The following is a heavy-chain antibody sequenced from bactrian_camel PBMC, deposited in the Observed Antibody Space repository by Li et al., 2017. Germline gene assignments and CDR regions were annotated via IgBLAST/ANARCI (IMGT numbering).Heavy chain of an antibody. CDR3: ANDSPRGQWTLIATILDEYNY. J-gene: IGHJ4*01. CDR1: GFTASLYA. D-gene: IGHD4*01. V-gene: IGHV3S31*01. CDR2: IRSGGDNT. Sequence: DVQLVESGGGLVQPGGSLRLFCAASGFTASLYAMSWVRQAPGKGLEWVSTIRSGGDNTYYLDSVKGRFTISRDNAKNTPYLQLNSLKTEDTAMYYCANDSPRGQWTLIATILDEYNYWGQGTQVTVS.